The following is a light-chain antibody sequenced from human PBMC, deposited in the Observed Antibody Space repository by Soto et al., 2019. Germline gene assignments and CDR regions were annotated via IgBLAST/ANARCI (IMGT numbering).Light chain of an antibody. Sequence: EIVMTQSPATLSVPPGERATLSCRASQSVTSNLAWYQQKPGQAPRLLIYGASTRPTGIPARFSGSGSGTEFTLTISSLQSEDFAVYYCQQYNNWPPTFGQGTRLEIK. CDR2: GAS. J-gene: IGKJ5*01. V-gene: IGKV3-15*01. CDR3: QQYNNWPPT. CDR1: QSVTSN.